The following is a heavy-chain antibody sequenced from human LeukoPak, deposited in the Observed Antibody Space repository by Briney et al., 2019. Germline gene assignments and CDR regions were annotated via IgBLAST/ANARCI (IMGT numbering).Heavy chain of an antibody. V-gene: IGHV4-59*12. Sequence: SETLSLTCTVSGGSISSYYWSWIRQLPGKGLEWIGYIYYSGSTNYNPSLKSRVTISVDTSKNQFSLKLSSVTAADTAVYYCARPVPTREYYFDYWGQGTLVTVSS. J-gene: IGHJ4*02. CDR1: GGSISSYY. CDR3: ARPVPTREYYFDY. CDR2: IYYSGST.